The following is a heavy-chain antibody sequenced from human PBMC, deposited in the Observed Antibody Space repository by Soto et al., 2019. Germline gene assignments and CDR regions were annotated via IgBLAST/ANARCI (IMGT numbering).Heavy chain of an antibody. V-gene: IGHV1-18*04. CDR2: ISAYNGNT. Sequence: APMKGSCQASGLTFTSHGISWGGPGPGQGLEWMGWISAYNGNTNYAQKLQGRVTMTTDTSTSTAYMELRSLRSDDTAVYYCARDTDNWNYAWFDPWGQGTLVTVSS. CDR1: GLTFTSHG. D-gene: IGHD1-7*01. J-gene: IGHJ5*02. CDR3: ARDTDNWNYAWFDP.